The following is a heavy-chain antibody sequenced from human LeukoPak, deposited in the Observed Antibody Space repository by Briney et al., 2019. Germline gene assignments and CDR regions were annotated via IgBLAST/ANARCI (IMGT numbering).Heavy chain of an antibody. J-gene: IGHJ4*02. CDR3: ARDILEWLLDY. Sequence: GGSLRLSCAASGFTFSSYSMYWVRQAPGKGLEWVSSISSSSSYIYYADSVKGRFTISRDNAKNSLYLQMNSLRAEDTAVHYCARDILEWLLDYWGQGTLVTVSS. CDR1: GFTFSSYS. CDR2: ISSSSSYI. D-gene: IGHD3-3*01. V-gene: IGHV3-21*01.